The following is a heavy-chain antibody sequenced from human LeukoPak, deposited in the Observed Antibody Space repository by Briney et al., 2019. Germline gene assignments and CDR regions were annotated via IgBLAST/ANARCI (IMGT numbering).Heavy chain of an antibody. D-gene: IGHD2-15*01. CDR2: FDPEDGET. J-gene: IGHJ5*02. CDR3: ATLVVVAATLRWFDP. Sequence: GASVKVSCKVSGYTLTELSMHWVRQAPGKGLEWMGGFDPEDGETIYAQKFQGRVTMTEDTSTDTAYMELSSLRSEDTAVYYCATLVVVAATLRWFDPWGQGALVTVSS. CDR1: GYTLTELS. V-gene: IGHV1-24*01.